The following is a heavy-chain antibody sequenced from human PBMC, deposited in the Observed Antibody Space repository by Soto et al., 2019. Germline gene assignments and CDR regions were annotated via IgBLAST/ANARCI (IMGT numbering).Heavy chain of an antibody. CDR1: GFTFSSYA. CDR3: ARERGYSYSIDY. V-gene: IGHV3-30-3*01. CDR2: ISYDGSNK. D-gene: IGHD5-18*01. J-gene: IGHJ4*02. Sequence: QVQLVESGGGVVQPGRSLRLSCAASGFTFSSYAMHWVHQAPGKGLEWVAVISYDGSNKYYADSVKGRFTISRDNSKNTLYLQMNSLRAEDTAVYYCARERGYSYSIDYWGQGTLVTVSS.